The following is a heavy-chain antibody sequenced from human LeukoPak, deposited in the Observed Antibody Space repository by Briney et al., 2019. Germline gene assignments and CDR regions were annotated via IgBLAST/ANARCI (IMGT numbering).Heavy chain of an antibody. CDR2: IYPGDSDT. J-gene: IGHJ5*02. Sequence: GESLKISCKGSGYSFTSYWIGWVRQMPGKGLEWMGIIYPGDSDTRYSPSFQGQVTISADKSISTAYLQWSSLKASDTAMYYCARHRGYSSCYEVGPNWFDPWGQGTLVTVSS. V-gene: IGHV5-51*01. D-gene: IGHD5-18*01. CDR1: GYSFTSYW. CDR3: ARHRGYSSCYEVGPNWFDP.